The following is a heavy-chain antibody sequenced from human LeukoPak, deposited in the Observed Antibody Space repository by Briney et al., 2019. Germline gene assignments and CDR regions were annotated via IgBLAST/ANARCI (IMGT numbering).Heavy chain of an antibody. V-gene: IGHV4-4*02. CDR3: ARVLSSGWYGGYFDY. CDR2: IYHSGGT. J-gene: IGHJ4*02. D-gene: IGHD6-19*01. CDR1: GGSISSSNW. Sequence: SETLSLTCAVSGGSISSSNWWSWVRQPPGKGLEWIGEIYHSGGTNYNPSLKSRVTISVDKSKNQFSLKLSSVTAADTAVYYCARVLSSGWYGGYFDYWGQGTLVTVSS.